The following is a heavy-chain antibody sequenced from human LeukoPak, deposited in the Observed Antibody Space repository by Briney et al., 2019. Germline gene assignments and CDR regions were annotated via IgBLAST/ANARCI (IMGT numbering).Heavy chain of an antibody. CDR1: GXTVSSNY. V-gene: IGHV3-53*01. CDR2: TYNDGST. J-gene: IGHJ4*02. D-gene: IGHD6-19*01. Sequence: PGGSLRLSCAASGXTVSSNYMSWVRQAPGMGLEWVSVTYNDGSTNYADSVKGRFTISRDNSKNTLYLQMNSLRAEDTAVYCCAKGLYYFDYWGQGTLVTVSS. CDR3: AKGLYYFDY.